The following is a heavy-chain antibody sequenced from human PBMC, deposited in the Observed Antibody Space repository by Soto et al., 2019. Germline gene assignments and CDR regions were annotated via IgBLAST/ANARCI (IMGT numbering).Heavy chain of an antibody. D-gene: IGHD5-18*01. V-gene: IGHV3-30-3*01. CDR2: ISYDGSNK. CDR3: ARGGGYSYGHDAFDI. J-gene: IGHJ3*02. CDR1: GVTFSSHA. Sequence: GGSLRLSCAPSGVTFSSHAMHWVRQAPGKGLEWVAFISYDGSNKYYGDSVKGRFTISRDNSKNTLSLQMNSLRTEDTAVYYCARGGGYSYGHDAFDIWGQGTLVTVSS.